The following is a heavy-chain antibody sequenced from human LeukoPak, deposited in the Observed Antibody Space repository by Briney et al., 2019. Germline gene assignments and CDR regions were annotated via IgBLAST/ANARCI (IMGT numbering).Heavy chain of an antibody. J-gene: IGHJ4*01. CDR2: IYYFGST. V-gene: IGHV4-39*01. Sequence: SETLSLTCTDSGGSISSSSYYWGWIRQPPGKGLEWIGSIYYFGSTYYNASLKSRVTISVDTSKNQFSLRLSSVTAADTAVYYSARLASGIYGPLTPFAYWGRQTLVTVSS. CDR1: GGSISSSSYY. D-gene: IGHD1-26*01. CDR3: ARLASGIYGPLTPFAY.